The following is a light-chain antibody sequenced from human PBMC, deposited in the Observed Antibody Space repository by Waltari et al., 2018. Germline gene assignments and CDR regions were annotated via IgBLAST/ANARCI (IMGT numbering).Light chain of an antibody. CDR2: WAS. J-gene: IGKJ2*01. Sequence: DIVMTQSPDSLAVSLGERATINCKSNQSVLYNSNNKNFLAWYQHKAGQPPKLLIYWASTLESGVPDRFSGSGSGTDFTLTISTLQAEDVAVYYCQQYYSTPYTFGQGTKLEIK. CDR3: QQYYSTPYT. V-gene: IGKV4-1*01. CDR1: QSVLYNSNNKNF.